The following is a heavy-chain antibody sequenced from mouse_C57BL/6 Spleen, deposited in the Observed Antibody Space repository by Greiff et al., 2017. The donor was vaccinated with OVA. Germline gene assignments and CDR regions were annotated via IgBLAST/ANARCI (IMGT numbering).Heavy chain of an antibody. V-gene: IGHV1-81*01. CDR3: ARKDIISAWFAY. J-gene: IGHJ3*01. D-gene: IGHD1-3*01. CDR2: IYPRSGNT. Sequence: QVQLQQSGAELARPGASVKLSCKASGYTFTSYGISWVKQRTGQGLEWIGEIYPRSGNTYYNEKFKGKATLTADKSSSTAYMELRSLTSEDSAVYFCARKDIISAWFAYWGQGTLVTVSA. CDR1: GYTFTSYG.